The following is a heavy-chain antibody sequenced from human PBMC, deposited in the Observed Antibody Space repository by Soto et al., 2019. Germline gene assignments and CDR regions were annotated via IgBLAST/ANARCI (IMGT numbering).Heavy chain of an antibody. J-gene: IGHJ6*02. CDR3: ARGGYYDSSGSSNYHYYGMDV. Sequence: QVQVVQSGGEVKEPGASVRVSCKTSGYIFTSYGITWVRQAPGQGLEWLGWISPYDDNTNYAQNLQGRVRMSTDTSTRTAYMELRNLRSDDTAVYYCARGGYYDSSGSSNYHYYGMDVWGQGTTITVS. D-gene: IGHD3-22*01. V-gene: IGHV1-18*01. CDR2: ISPYDDNT. CDR1: GYIFTSYG.